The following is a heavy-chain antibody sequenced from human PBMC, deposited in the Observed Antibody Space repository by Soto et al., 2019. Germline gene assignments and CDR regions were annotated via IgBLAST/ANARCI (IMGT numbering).Heavy chain of an antibody. CDR2: INHSGST. V-gene: IGHV4-34*01. Sequence: PSETLSLTCAVYGGSFSGYYWSWIRQPPGKGLEWIGEINHSGSTNYNPSLKSRVTISVDTSKNQFSLKLSSVTAADTAVYYCARGAVSNPRYNWFDPWAREPWSPSPQ. CDR1: GGSFSGYY. J-gene: IGHJ5*02. CDR3: ARGAVSNPRYNWFDP.